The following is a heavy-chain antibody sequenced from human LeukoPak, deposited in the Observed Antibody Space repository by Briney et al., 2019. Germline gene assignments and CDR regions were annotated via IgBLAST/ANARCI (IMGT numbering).Heavy chain of an antibody. CDR1: GGSISGYH. V-gene: IGHV4-59*12. CDR3: ARATRGWFDP. D-gene: IGHD2-2*01. CDR2: IYYSGSS. J-gene: IGHJ5*02. Sequence: SETLSLTCTVSGGSISGYHWSWIRQPPGKGLEWLGYIYYSGSSNYNPSLKSRVTMSVDRSKNQFSLKLSSVTAADTAVYYCARATRGWFDPWGQGTLVTVSS.